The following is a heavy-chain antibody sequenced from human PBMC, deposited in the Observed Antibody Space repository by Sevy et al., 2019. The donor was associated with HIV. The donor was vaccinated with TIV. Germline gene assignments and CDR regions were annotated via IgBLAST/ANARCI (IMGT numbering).Heavy chain of an antibody. CDR2: IKQDGSEK. V-gene: IGHV3-7*01. J-gene: IGHJ6*02. CDR1: GFTFSSYW. D-gene: IGHD6-13*01. Sequence: GGSLRLSCAASGFTFSSYWMSWVRQAPGKGLEWVANIKQDGSEKYYVDSVKGRFTISRDNSKNTLDLQMNRLRADDTAVYYCANSWGRFDGSSWIYYYYGMDVWGQGTTVTVSS. CDR3: ANSWGRFDGSSWIYYYYGMDV.